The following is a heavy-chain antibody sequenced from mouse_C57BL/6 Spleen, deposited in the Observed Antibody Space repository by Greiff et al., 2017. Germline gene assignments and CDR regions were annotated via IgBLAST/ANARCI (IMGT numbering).Heavy chain of an antibody. J-gene: IGHJ2*01. CDR3: ARVDWERNYFDY. Sequence: EVNLVESGGGLVKPGGSLKLSCAASGFTFSSYAMSWVRQTPEKRLEWVATISDGGSYTYYPDNVKGRFTISRDNAKNNLYLQMSHLKAEDTAMYYCARVDWERNYFDYWGQGTTLTVSS. CDR1: GFTFSSYA. CDR2: ISDGGSYT. V-gene: IGHV5-4*03. D-gene: IGHD4-1*01.